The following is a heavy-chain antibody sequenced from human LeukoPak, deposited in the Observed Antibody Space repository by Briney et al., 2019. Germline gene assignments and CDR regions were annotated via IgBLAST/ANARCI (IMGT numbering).Heavy chain of an antibody. CDR2: IYTSGST. CDR1: GGSISSYY. Sequence: SETLSLTCTVSGGSISSYYWSWIRQPAGKGLEWLGRIYTSGSTNYNPSLKSRVTMSVDTSKNQFSLKLSSVTAADTAVYYCARGVVVPAAITYYYYYMDVWGKGTTVTVSS. V-gene: IGHV4-4*07. CDR3: ARGVVVPAAITYYYYYMDV. D-gene: IGHD2-2*02. J-gene: IGHJ6*03.